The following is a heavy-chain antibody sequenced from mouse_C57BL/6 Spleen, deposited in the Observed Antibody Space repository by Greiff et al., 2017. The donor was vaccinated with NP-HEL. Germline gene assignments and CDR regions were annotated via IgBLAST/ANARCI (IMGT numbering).Heavy chain of an antibody. V-gene: IGHV14-2*01. CDR2: IDPEDGET. D-gene: IGHD2-2*01. CDR1: GFNIKDYY. CDR3: ARAGDGYEYYYAMDY. Sequence: EVQRVESGAELVKPGASVKLSCTASGFNIKDYYMHWVKQRTEQGLEWIGRIDPEDGETKYAPKFQGKATITADTSSNTAYLQLSSLTSEDTAVYYCARAGDGYEYYYAMDYWGQGTSVTVSS. J-gene: IGHJ4*01.